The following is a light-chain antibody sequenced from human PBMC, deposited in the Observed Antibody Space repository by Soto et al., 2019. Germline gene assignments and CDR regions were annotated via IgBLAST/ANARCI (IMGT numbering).Light chain of an antibody. Sequence: EIVMTQSPATLSVSQGERATLSCRASQSISSNLAWYQQKPGQAPRLLIYGTSNRATGIPDRFSGSGSGTDFSLTISSLEPGDLAVYYCQQYGSSPRTFGQGTRWIS. J-gene: IGKJ1*01. V-gene: IGKV3-20*01. CDR3: QQYGSSPRT. CDR1: QSISSN. CDR2: GTS.